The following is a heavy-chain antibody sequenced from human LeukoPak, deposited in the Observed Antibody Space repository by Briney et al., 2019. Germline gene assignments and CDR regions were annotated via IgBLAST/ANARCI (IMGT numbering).Heavy chain of an antibody. CDR1: GFTFRNYW. V-gene: IGHV3-7*01. J-gene: IGHJ4*02. Sequence: GGSPRLSCAASGFTFRNYWMTWVRHAPGKGLEWVANIKQDGSEKYYVDSVKGRFTISRDNAKNSLYLQMNSLRAEDTAVYYCGRSGNWNYASRVDYWGQGTLVTVSS. CDR2: IKQDGSEK. CDR3: GRSGNWNYASRVDY. D-gene: IGHD1-7*01.